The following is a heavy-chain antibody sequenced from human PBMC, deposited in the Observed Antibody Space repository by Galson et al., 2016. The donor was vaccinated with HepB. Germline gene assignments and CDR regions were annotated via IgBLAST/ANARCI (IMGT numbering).Heavy chain of an antibody. D-gene: IGHD3-9*01. CDR3: RTTSPLRYFSYYMDV. Sequence: SETLSLTCNVSSGSISRSSYYWGWIRQPPGKGLEWIGSLYYSGGTFYNPSLKSRVIISVDTSKNQVSLKLNSVTAADTAVYYCRTTSPLRYFSYYMDVWGKGTTVTVSS. J-gene: IGHJ6*03. CDR2: LYYSGGT. V-gene: IGHV4-39*01. CDR1: SGSISRSSYY.